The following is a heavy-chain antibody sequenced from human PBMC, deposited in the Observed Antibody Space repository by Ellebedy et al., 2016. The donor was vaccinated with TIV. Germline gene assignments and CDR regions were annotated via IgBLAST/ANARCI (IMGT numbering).Heavy chain of an antibody. CDR1: GFTFSSYG. CDR3: ARDTVPAALDAFEI. V-gene: IGHV3-23*01. Sequence: PGGSLRLSCAASGFTFSSYGMTWVRQSPGKGLAWVSVISCRGDTTYYADSVKGRFTFSRDNSKNTVYLQMNSLRAEDTAVYYCARDTVPAALDAFEIWGQGTMVTVSS. CDR2: ISCRGDTT. D-gene: IGHD2-2*01. J-gene: IGHJ3*02.